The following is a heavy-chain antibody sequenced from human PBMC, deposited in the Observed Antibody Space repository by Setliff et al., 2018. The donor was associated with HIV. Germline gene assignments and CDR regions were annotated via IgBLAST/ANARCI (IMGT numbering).Heavy chain of an antibody. V-gene: IGHV4-34*01. D-gene: IGHD6-19*01. Sequence: SETLSLTCAVYGGSFSNYYWTWIRQSPGRGLEWIGEVNHRGTTNYSPSLKSRASISADTSKDQFSLRLTSVTAADTAVYYCARGRRSSGWYVYHWGQGTLVTVSS. CDR1: GGSFSNYY. CDR2: VNHRGTT. J-gene: IGHJ4*02. CDR3: ARGRRSSGWYVYH.